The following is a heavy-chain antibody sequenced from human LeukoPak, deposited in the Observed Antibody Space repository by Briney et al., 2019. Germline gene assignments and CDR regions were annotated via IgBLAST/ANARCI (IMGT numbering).Heavy chain of an antibody. D-gene: IGHD3-10*01. J-gene: IGHJ4*02. CDR3: ARDQAGSGHYADY. CDR2: IRYDGSSK. V-gene: IGHV3-30*02. CDR1: GFTFSSYG. Sequence: GGSLRLSCAASGFTFSSYGMHWVRQAPGKGLEWVAFIRYDGSSKYYADFVKGRFTISRDYSKNTLYLHMNSLRAEDTAVYYCARDQAGSGHYADYWGQGTLVTVSS.